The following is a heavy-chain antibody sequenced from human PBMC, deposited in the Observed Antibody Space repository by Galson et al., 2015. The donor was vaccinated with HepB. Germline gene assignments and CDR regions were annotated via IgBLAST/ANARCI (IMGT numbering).Heavy chain of an antibody. CDR3: ARNVTMIRGRVRFDSFDV. V-gene: IGHV4-38-2*02. J-gene: IGHJ3*01. CDR2: IYYSGST. Sequence: ATLSLTCNVLNHFINSHYYWAWIRQSPGKGLEWIGSIYYSGSTHYSPSLRSRITMAVDTSKNQFSLELNSVTAADSAIYFCARNVTMIRGRVRFDSFDVWGPGTIVTVST. CDR1: NHFINSHYY. D-gene: IGHD3-10*01.